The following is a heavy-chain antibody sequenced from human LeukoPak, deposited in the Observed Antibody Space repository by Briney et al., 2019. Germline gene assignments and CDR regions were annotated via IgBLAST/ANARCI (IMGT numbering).Heavy chain of an antibody. V-gene: IGHV7-4-1*02. CDR3: ARVGGFGERGMDV. Sequence: ASVKVSCKASGYSFTAYYMHLVRQAPGQGLEWMGWINPNGGNPTYAQDFIGRFVFSLDTSVSTAYLQISSLKAEDTAVYYCARVGGFGERGMDVWGQGTTVTVSS. D-gene: IGHD3-10*01. J-gene: IGHJ6*02. CDR1: GYSFTAYY. CDR2: INPNGGNP.